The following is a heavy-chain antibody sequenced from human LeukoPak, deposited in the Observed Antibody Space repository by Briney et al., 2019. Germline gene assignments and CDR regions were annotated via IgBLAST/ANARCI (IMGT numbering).Heavy chain of an antibody. Sequence: PSQTLSLTCTVSGGSISSGAYYWSWIRQHPGKGLECIGYIYYSGSTYYNPSPKSRVTISGDTSKNHFSLKLSSVTTADTAVYYCARVSGWTGGFFDYWGQGTLVTVSS. CDR2: IYYSGST. CDR3: ARVSGWTGGFFDY. CDR1: GGSISSGAYY. J-gene: IGHJ4*02. V-gene: IGHV4-31*03. D-gene: IGHD3/OR15-3a*01.